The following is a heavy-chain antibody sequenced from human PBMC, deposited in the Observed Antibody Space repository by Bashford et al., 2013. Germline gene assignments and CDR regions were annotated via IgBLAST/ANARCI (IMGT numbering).Heavy chain of an antibody. Sequence: ASVKVSCKASGYTFTSHYIHWVRQAPGQGLEWVGIINVSGGSTSYAQKFQGRVTMTRDTSTSTVYMELSSLRSEDTAVYYCAREVSDYWGQGTLVTVSS. CDR1: GYTFTSHY. CDR2: INVSGGST. V-gene: IGHV1-46*01. CDR3: AREVSDY. J-gene: IGHJ4*02.